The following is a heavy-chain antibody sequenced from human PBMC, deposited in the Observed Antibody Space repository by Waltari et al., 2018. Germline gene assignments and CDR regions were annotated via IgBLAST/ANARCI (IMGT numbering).Heavy chain of an antibody. J-gene: IGHJ6*02. D-gene: IGHD4-17*01. Sequence: QVQLQQWGAGLLKPSETLSLTCAVYGGSFSGYYWSWLRQPPGKGLEWIGEMNHSGSSNYNASRKRRGTRAVDTSKNKCSRKLSSGTAAETAVYYGARGKGGTGTSYYYYSGMDVWGQGTTVTVSS. CDR3: ARGKGGTGTSYYYYSGMDV. CDR1: GGSFSGYY. CDR2: MNHSGSS. V-gene: IGHV4-34*01.